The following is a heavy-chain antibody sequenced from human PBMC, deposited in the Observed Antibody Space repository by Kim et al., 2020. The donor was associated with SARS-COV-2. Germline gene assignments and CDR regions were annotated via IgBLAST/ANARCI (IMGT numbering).Heavy chain of an antibody. CDR1: GGSISSYY. D-gene: IGHD3-3*01. Sequence: SETLSLTCTVSGGSISSYYWSWIRQPPGKGLEWIGYIYYSGSTNYNPSLKSRVTILVDTSKNQFSLKLSSVTAADTAVYYCARVTSLGVSGYYGMDVWGQGTTVTVSS. CDR2: IYYSGST. V-gene: IGHV4-59*13. CDR3: ARVTSLGVSGYYGMDV. J-gene: IGHJ6*02.